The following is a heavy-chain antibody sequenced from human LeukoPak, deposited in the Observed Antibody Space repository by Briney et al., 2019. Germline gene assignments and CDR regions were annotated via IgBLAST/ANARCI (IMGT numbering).Heavy chain of an antibody. V-gene: IGHV3-48*02. D-gene: IGHD3-10*01. CDR2: ISYSSSLT. CDR1: GFTFSSFG. Sequence: GGSLRLSCAASGFTFSSFGMNWVRQAPGKGLELVSYISYSSSLTDYADSVKGRFTISRDNAKNSLSLQLNSLRDEDTAVYFCAKVIRGGYGMDVWGQGTTVTVSS. CDR3: AKVIRGGYGMDV. J-gene: IGHJ6*02.